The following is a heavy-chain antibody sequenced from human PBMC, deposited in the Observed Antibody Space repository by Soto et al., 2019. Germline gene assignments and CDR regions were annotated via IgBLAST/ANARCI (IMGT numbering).Heavy chain of an antibody. D-gene: IGHD1-26*01. CDR2: IWHDGSNK. J-gene: IGHJ4*02. Sequence: PGGSLPLSCAASVVTFSSFAMHWVRQAPGKGLECVGIIWHDGSNKCCADSVEGRFTISRDNSKNTVYLQMNSLRGEETGIYYCAGFYVAEGAAPLEYWGQGTLVTVSS. CDR3: AGFYVAEGAAPLEY. V-gene: IGHV3-33*08. CDR1: VVTFSSFA.